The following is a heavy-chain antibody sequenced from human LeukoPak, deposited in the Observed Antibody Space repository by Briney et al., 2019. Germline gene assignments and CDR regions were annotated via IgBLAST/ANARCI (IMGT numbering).Heavy chain of an antibody. D-gene: IGHD3-10*01. Sequence: GGSLRLSCAASGFTVSSNYTSWVRQAPGKGLEWVSVIYSGGSTYYADSVKGRFTISRDNSKNTLYLQMNSLRAEDTAVYYCARTSGDLWFDPWGQGTLVTVSS. J-gene: IGHJ5*02. CDR1: GFTVSSNY. V-gene: IGHV3-53*01. CDR3: ARTSGDLWFDP. CDR2: IYSGGST.